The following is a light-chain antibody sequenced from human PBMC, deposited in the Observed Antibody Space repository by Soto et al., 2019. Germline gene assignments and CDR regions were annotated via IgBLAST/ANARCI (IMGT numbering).Light chain of an antibody. CDR1: HSVISNY. J-gene: IGKJ2*01. CDR3: QQYGPTSYT. V-gene: IGKV3-20*01. CDR2: GAS. Sequence: VLTQSPGTLSLSPGERATLSCRTSHSVISNYLAWYQHKPGQAPRLLIYGASNRATGIPERISGSGSGTDFTLTISRLEPDDSAVYYCQQYGPTSYTFGPGTNLEIK.